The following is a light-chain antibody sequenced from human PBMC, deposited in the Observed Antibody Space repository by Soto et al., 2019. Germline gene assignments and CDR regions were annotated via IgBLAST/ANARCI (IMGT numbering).Light chain of an antibody. CDR1: HSVSSGY. V-gene: IGKV3-20*01. CDR3: QQYGSSPPIT. Sequence: EIVLTQSPGPLSLSPGERATLSCRASHSVSSGYLAWYQQKPGQAPRLLIYGASSRATGIPDRFSGSGSVTDFTLTISRLEPEDFAVYYCQQYGSSPPITFGQGTRLEIK. J-gene: IGKJ5*01. CDR2: GAS.